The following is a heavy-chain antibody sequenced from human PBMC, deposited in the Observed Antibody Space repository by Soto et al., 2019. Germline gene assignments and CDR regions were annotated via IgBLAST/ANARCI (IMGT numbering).Heavy chain of an antibody. CDR1: GFTFSSYA. V-gene: IGHV3-30-3*01. J-gene: IGHJ5*02. CDR3: ARDVEVAVAGA. CDR2: ISYDGSNK. D-gene: IGHD6-19*01. Sequence: QVQLVESGGGVVQPGRSLRLSCAASGFTFSSYAMHWVRQAPGKELEWVAVISYDGSNKYYADSVMGRFTISRDNSKNTLYLPMNSLRAEDTAVYYCARDVEVAVAGAWGKGTLVTVSS.